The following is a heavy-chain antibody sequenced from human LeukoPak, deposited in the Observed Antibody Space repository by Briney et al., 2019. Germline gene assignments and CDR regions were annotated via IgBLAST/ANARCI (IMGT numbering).Heavy chain of an antibody. CDR2: INHSGST. V-gene: IGHV4-34*01. J-gene: IGHJ4*02. Sequence: SETLSLTCAVCGGSFSGYYWIWIRQPPGKGLEWIGEINHSGSTNYNPSLKSRVTISVDTSKNQFSLKLSSVTAADTAVYYCARAHISHRTGYNYWGQGTLVTVSS. CDR1: GGSFSGYY. D-gene: IGHD3/OR15-3a*01. CDR3: ARAHISHRTGYNY.